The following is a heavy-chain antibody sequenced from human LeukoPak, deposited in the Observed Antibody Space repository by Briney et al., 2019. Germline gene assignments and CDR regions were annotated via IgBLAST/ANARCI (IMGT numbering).Heavy chain of an antibody. Sequence: PSETLSLTCTVSGGSISSYYWSWIRQPPGKGLEWIGYIYYSGSTNYNPSLKSRVTISVDTSKNQFSLKLSSVTAADTAVYYCARERGRDDYNYPFDYWGQGTLVTVSS. V-gene: IGHV4-59*01. D-gene: IGHD5-24*01. CDR2: IYYSGST. CDR1: GGSISSYY. CDR3: ARERGRDDYNYPFDY. J-gene: IGHJ4*02.